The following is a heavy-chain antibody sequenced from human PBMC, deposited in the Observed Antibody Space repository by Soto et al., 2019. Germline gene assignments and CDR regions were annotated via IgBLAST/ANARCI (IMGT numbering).Heavy chain of an antibody. J-gene: IGHJ4*02. V-gene: IGHV4-34*10. CDR3: ARGSKDSYPGSRIFDF. Sequence: NTLSLPCAVSGGSFSGYYWTWIRQPPGKGLEWIGEIIHTGSTNYNPSLKSRITISVDTSKNTLYLQMSSLRAEDSAIYYCARGSKDSYPGSRIFDFWGRGTLVTVSS. D-gene: IGHD3-10*01. CDR1: GGSFSGYY. CDR2: IIHTGST.